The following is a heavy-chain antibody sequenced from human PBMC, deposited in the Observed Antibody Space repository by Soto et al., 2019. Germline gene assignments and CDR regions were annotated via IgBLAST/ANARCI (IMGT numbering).Heavy chain of an antibody. V-gene: IGHV4-59*02. Sequence: PSETLSLTCTVSGGSVGIYYWSWSGPPQGKGLEWIGYIYYSGSTNYNPSLKSRVTISVDTSKNQFSLKLSSVTAADTAVYYCARAVVVVAATSNWFDPCGQGTRVTVSS. D-gene: IGHD2-15*01. CDR1: GGSVGIYY. CDR2: IYYSGST. CDR3: ARAVVVVAATSNWFDP. J-gene: IGHJ5*02.